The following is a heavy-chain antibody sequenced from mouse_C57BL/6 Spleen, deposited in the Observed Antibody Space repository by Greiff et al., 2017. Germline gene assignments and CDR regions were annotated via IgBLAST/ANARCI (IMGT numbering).Heavy chain of an antibody. D-gene: IGHD4-1*01. CDR3: AREGTGKDVYFDY. J-gene: IGHJ2*01. V-gene: IGHV1-55*01. Sequence: VQLQQPGAELVKPGASVKMSCTASGYTFTSYWITWVKQRPGQGLEWIGVIYPGSGSTNYNEKFKSKATLTVDTSSSTAYMQLSSLTSEDSAVYYCAREGTGKDVYFDYWGQGTTLTVSS. CDR2: IYPGSGST. CDR1: GYTFTSYW.